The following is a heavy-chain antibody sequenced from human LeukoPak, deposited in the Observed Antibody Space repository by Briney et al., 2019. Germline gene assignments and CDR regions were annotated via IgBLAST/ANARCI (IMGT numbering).Heavy chain of an antibody. J-gene: IGHJ4*02. CDR3: AKDHLRIGY. D-gene: IGHD4-17*01. V-gene: IGHV3-21*01. Sequence: GGSLRPSCAASGFTFSSYSMNWVRQAPGKGLEWVSSISSSSSYIYYADSVKGRFTISRDNAKSSLYLQMNSLRAEDTAVYFCAKDHLRIGYWGQGTLVTVSS. CDR1: GFTFSSYS. CDR2: ISSSSSYI.